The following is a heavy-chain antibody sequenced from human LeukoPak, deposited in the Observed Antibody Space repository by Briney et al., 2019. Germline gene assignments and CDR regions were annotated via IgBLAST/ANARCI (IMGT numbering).Heavy chain of an antibody. D-gene: IGHD3-22*01. CDR1: GFTFSSYA. V-gene: IGHV3-30-3*01. Sequence: GRSLRLSCAASGFTFSSYAMHWVRQAPGKGLEWVAVISYDGSNKYYADSVKGRFTISRDNSKNTLYLQMNSLRAEDTAVYYCARERAGYSDSSGYYDYGMDVWGQGTTVTVSS. J-gene: IGHJ6*02. CDR2: ISYDGSNK. CDR3: ARERAGYSDSSGYYDYGMDV.